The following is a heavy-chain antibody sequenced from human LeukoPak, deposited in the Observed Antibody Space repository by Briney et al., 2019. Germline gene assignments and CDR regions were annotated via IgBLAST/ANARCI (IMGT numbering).Heavy chain of an antibody. J-gene: IGHJ5*02. CDR1: GYIFTSYW. Sequence: GESLKISRKGSGYIFTSYWIGWVRQMPGKGLGGMGIIYPGDSDTRYSPSFQGQVTISADKSISTAYLQWSSLKASDTAMYYCARQYSSGCFDPWGQGTLVTVSS. D-gene: IGHD6-19*01. CDR3: ARQYSSGCFDP. V-gene: IGHV5-51*01. CDR2: IYPGDSDT.